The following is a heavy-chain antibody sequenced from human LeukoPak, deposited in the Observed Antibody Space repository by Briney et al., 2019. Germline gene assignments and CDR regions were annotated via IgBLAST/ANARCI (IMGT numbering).Heavy chain of an antibody. CDR2: IYPDDSNT. D-gene: IGHD5-24*01. Sequence: GESLKISCKASGYSFANYWIGWVRQMPGKGLEWMGIIYPDDSNTRYSPSFQGQVTISADKSITTAYLQWSNLKASDTAMYYCARRGRDGYNGIRAPFDYWGQGTLVTVSS. V-gene: IGHV5-51*01. CDR3: ARRGRDGYNGIRAPFDY. J-gene: IGHJ4*02. CDR1: GYSFANYW.